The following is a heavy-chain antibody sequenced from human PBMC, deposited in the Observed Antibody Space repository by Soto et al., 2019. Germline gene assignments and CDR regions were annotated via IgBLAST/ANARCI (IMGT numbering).Heavy chain of an antibody. CDR3: AKARYSSPMGYYYGMDV. CDR1: RVAFSKFI. V-gene: IGHV1-69*13. Sequence: SVKVSCKASRVAFSKFIVTWVRQAPGLGLEWVGGIIPIFGTANYAQKFQGRVTISADESTSTSYMEVNNLRSEDTAVYYCAKARYSSPMGYYYGMDVWGQGTTVTVSS. CDR2: IIPIFGTA. D-gene: IGHD6-19*01. J-gene: IGHJ6*02.